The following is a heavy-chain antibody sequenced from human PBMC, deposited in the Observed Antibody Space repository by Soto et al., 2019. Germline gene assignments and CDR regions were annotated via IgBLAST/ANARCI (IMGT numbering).Heavy chain of an antibody. CDR3: AKDHDEDFGYDLYYFNS. CDR2: ISWEGGSI. Sequence: PGGSLRLSCAGSGFNFDDFAMHWVRQAPGKGLERVSGISWEGGSIGYADSVKGRFIISRDNAKNSLFLQMNSLTAEDTVLYFCAKDHDEDFGYDLYYFNSWGQGTQVTVAS. V-gene: IGHV3-9*01. J-gene: IGHJ4*02. CDR1: GFNFDDFA. D-gene: IGHD3-3*01.